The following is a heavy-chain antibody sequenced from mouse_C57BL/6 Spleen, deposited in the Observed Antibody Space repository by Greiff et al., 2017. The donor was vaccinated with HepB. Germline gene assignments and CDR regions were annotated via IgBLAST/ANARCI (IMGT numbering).Heavy chain of an antibody. J-gene: IGHJ2*01. CDR1: GYTFTDYE. CDR2: IDPETGGT. CDR3: TVITTGVATN. D-gene: IGHD1-1*01. Sequence: VLLQQSGAELVRPGASVTLSCKASGYTFTDYEMHWVKQTPVHGLEWIGAIDPETGGTAYNQKFKGKAILTADKSSSTAYMELRSLTSEDSAVYYCTVITTGVATNWGQGTTLTVAS. V-gene: IGHV1-15*01.